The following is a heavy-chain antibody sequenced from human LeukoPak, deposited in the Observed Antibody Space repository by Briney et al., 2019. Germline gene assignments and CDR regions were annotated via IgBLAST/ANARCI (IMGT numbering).Heavy chain of an antibody. CDR2: ISGSGGST. CDR3: AKGYYDYVWGGYYFDY. CDR1: GFTFSSYA. J-gene: IGHJ4*02. Sequence: GGSLRLSCAASGFTFSSYAMSWVRQAPGKGLEWVSAISGSGGSTYYADSVKGRFTISRDNSRDTLYLQMNSLRAEDTAVYYCAKGYYDYVWGGYYFDYWGQGTLVTVSS. D-gene: IGHD3-16*01. V-gene: IGHV3-23*01.